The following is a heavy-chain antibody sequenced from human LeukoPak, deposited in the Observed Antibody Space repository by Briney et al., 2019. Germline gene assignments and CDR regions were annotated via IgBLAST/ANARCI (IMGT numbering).Heavy chain of an antibody. V-gene: IGHV1-69*04. CDR2: IIPILGIA. CDR1: GGTFSSYT. CDR3: ARDSELFPIAVAAKREYFQH. J-gene: IGHJ1*01. Sequence: ASVKVSCKASGGTFSSYTISWVRQAPGQGLEWMGRIIPILGIANYAQKFQGRVTITADISTSTAYMELSSLRSEDTAVYYCARDSELFPIAVAAKREYFQHWGQGTLVTVSS. D-gene: IGHD6-19*01.